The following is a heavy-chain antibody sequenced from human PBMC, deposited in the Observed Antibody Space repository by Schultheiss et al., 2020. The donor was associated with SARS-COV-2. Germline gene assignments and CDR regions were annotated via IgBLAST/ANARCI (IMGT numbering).Heavy chain of an antibody. CDR1: GFNFSNAW. Sequence: GGSLRLSCAASGFNFSNAWMTWIRQAPGRGLEWLTLISYDSTNIHYADSVKGRFTISRDNSKNTVYLQMNSLRPEDTAIYYCARDLPPHDYWGQGTLVTVSS. V-gene: IGHV3-30-3*01. CDR2: ISYDSTNI. J-gene: IGHJ4*02. CDR3: ARDLPPHDY.